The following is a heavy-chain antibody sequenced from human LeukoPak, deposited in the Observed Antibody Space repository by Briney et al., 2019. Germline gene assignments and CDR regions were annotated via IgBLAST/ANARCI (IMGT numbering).Heavy chain of an antibody. CDR1: GDSFSGYY. Sequence: SETLSLTCAVYGDSFSGYYWSWIRQPPAKGLEWIAEINHRGTTHYNPSPKSRVNISADTSKNQFSLHLDSVTAADTAVYYCARSWAGMYYPFYYFDYWGQGTLVSVSS. CDR3: ARSWAGMYYPFYYFDY. J-gene: IGHJ4*02. V-gene: IGHV4-34*01. D-gene: IGHD1-26*01. CDR2: INHRGTT.